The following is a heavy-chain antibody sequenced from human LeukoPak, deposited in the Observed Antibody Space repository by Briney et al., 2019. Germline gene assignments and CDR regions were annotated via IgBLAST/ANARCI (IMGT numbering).Heavy chain of an antibody. J-gene: IGHJ4*02. D-gene: IGHD1-26*01. CDR2: IYYSGST. CDR3: ARVSGSYEDSKGDY. V-gene: IGHV4-39*07. CDR1: GGSISSSSYY. Sequence: SETLSLTCTVSGGSISSSSYYWGWIRQPPGKGLEWIGSIYYSGSTYYNPSLKSRVTISVDTSKNQFSLKLSPVTAADTAVYYCARVSGSYEDSKGDYWGQGTLVTVSS.